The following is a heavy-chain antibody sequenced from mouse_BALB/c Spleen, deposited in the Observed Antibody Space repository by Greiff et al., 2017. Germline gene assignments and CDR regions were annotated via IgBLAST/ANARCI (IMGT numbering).Heavy chain of an antibody. J-gene: IGHJ1*01. D-gene: IGHD2-14*01. Sequence: QVQLKESGPDLVAPSQSLSITCTVSGFSLTSYGVHWVRQPPGKGLEWLVVIWSDGSTTYNSALKSRLSISKDNSKSQVFLKMNSLQTDDTAMYYCARHKGYRYDGWYFDVWGAGTTVTVSS. CDR2: IWSDGST. V-gene: IGHV2-6-2*01. CDR3: ARHKGYRYDGWYFDV. CDR1: GFSLTSYG.